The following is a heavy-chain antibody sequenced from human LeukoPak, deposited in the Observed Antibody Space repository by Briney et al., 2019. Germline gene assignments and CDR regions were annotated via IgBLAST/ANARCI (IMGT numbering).Heavy chain of an antibody. CDR2: ISAYNGNT. CDR1: GYTFTSYG. V-gene: IGHV1-18*01. D-gene: IGHD6-13*01. CDR3: ARAGEIRAAAGNDY. Sequence: ASVKVSCKAYGYTFTSYGISWVRQAPGQGLEWMGWISAYNGNTNYAQKLQGRVTMTTDTSTSTAYMELRSLRSDDTAVYYCARAGEIRAAAGNDYWGQGTLVTVSS. J-gene: IGHJ4*02.